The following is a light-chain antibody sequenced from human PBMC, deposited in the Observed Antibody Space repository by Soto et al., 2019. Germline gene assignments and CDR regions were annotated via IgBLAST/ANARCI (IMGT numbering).Light chain of an antibody. J-gene: IGLJ2*01. CDR1: SSNIGAGYA. Sequence: QSVLTQPPSVSGAPGQRVTISCTGSSSNIGAGYAVHWYQQLPGTAPKLMIYEVSNRPSGISNRFSGSKSGNTASLTLSGLQAEDEADYYCSSYTSSSTLVFGGGTKLTVL. CDR2: EVS. V-gene: IGLV1-40*01. CDR3: SSYTSSSTLV.